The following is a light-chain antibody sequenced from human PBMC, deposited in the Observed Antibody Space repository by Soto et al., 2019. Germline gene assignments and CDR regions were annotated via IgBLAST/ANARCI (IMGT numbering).Light chain of an antibody. Sequence: DIQTTQSPSPVSASVGDRVTITCRASQDISSWLAWDQQKPGKDPKIMIYAASSLQGGVPSRFSGSGSGTEFTLTISSLQPEDFTTYYCQQASSFLPTFGQGARLEIK. J-gene: IGKJ5*01. V-gene: IGKV1-12*01. CDR3: QQASSFLPT. CDR1: QDISSW. CDR2: AAS.